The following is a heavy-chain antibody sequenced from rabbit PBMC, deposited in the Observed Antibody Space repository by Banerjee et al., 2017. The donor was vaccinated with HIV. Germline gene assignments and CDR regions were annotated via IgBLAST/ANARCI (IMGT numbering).Heavy chain of an antibody. J-gene: IGHJ3*01. Sequence: QQLVESGGGLVKPGASLTLTCKASGFSFSSGYDMCWVRQAPGKGLEWIACIYAGTSGSTHYASWAKGRFTISKTSSTTVTLQMTSLTAADTATYFCARGYAGGDCYINLWGQGTLVTVS. CDR2: IYAGTSGST. D-gene: IGHD8-1*01. CDR3: ARGYAGGDCYINL. V-gene: IGHV1S40*01. CDR1: GFSFSSGYD.